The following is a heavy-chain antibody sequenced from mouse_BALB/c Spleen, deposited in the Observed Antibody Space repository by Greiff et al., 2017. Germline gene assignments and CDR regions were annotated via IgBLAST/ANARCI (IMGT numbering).Heavy chain of an antibody. Sequence: EVQLQQSGTVLARPGASVKMSCKASGYSFTSYWMHWVKQRPGQGLEWIGAIYPGNSDTSYNQKFKGKAKLTAVTSASTAYMELSSLTNEDSAVYYCTKDYYGSSFFDYWGQGTTLTVSS. V-gene: IGHV1-5*01. J-gene: IGHJ2*01. D-gene: IGHD1-1*01. CDR2: IYPGNSDT. CDR3: TKDYYGSSFFDY. CDR1: GYSFTSYW.